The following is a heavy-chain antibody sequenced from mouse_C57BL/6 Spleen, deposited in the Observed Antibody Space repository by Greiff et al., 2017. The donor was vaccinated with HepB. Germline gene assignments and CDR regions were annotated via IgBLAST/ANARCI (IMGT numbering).Heavy chain of an antibody. CDR1: GFSFNTYA. V-gene: IGHV10-1*01. CDR3: VRLQLGRGAMDY. Sequence: EVMLVESGGGLVQPKGSLKLSCAASGFSFNTYAMNWVRQAPGKGLEWVARIRSKSNNYATYYAGSVKDRFTISRDDSESMLYLQMNNLKTEDTAMYDCVRLQLGRGAMDYWGQGTSVTVSS. CDR2: IRSKSNNYAT. D-gene: IGHD4-1*02. J-gene: IGHJ4*01.